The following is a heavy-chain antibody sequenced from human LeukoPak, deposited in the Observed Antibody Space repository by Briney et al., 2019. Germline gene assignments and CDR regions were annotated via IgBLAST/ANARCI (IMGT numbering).Heavy chain of an antibody. CDR1: GGSISTYL. CDR3: ARTLSASFYSDC. V-gene: IGHV4-59*01. J-gene: IGHJ5*01. Sequence: SETLSLTCTVSGGSISTYLWSWIRQPPGKGLEWIGYIYNSGNTNYNPSLKSRVTISVDRSKNQFSLKLSSVTAADTAVYYCARTLSASFYSDCWGQGRLVSVSS. D-gene: IGHD3-10*01. CDR2: IYNSGNT.